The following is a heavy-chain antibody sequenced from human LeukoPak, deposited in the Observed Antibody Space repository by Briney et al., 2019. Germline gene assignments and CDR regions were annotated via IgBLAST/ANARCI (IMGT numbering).Heavy chain of an antibody. Sequence: ASVKVSCKASDYTFTSYGISWVRQAPGQGLEWMGWISAYNGNTNYAQKLQGRVTMTTDTSTSTAYMELRSLGSDDTAVYYCARGNLLIRGVTPLDYWGQGTLVTVSS. CDR2: ISAYNGNT. CDR1: DYTFTSYG. D-gene: IGHD3-10*01. V-gene: IGHV1-18*01. CDR3: ARGNLLIRGVTPLDY. J-gene: IGHJ4*02.